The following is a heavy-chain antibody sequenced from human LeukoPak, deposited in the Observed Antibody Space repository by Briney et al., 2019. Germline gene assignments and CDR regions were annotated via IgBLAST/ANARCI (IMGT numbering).Heavy chain of an antibody. J-gene: IGHJ4*02. V-gene: IGHV3-30-3*01. D-gene: IGHD6-6*01. CDR2: ISYDGSNK. Sequence: GRSLRLSCAASGFTFSSYAMHWVRQAPGKGLEWVAVISYDGSNKYYADSVKGRFTISRDNSKNTLYLQMNSLRAEDTAVYYWARDRPIYSSSSAGDFDYWGQGTLVTVSS. CDR1: GFTFSSYA. CDR3: ARDRPIYSSSSAGDFDY.